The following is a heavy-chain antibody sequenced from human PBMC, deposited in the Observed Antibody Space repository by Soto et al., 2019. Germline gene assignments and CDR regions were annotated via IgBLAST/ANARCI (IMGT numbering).Heavy chain of an antibody. V-gene: IGHV1-69*08. J-gene: IGHJ4*02. CDR1: GGTFSSYT. Sequence: QVQLVQSGAEVKKPGSSVKVSCKASGGTFSSYTISWVRQAPGQGLEWLGRIIPILGIANHAQKFQGRVTITADKSTSTAYMELSSLRSEDTAVYYCAREPSSGLWFGELMAYYFDYWGQGTLVTVSS. D-gene: IGHD3-10*01. CDR3: AREPSSGLWFGELMAYYFDY. CDR2: IIPILGIA.